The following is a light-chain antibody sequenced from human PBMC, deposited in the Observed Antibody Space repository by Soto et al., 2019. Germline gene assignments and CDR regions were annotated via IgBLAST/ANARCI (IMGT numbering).Light chain of an antibody. CDR3: HQYGTFPIT. CDR2: GAS. CDR1: QSVTSNY. J-gene: IGKJ5*01. V-gene: IGKV3-20*01. Sequence: EIVLTQSPGTLSLSPGDRATPCCRASQSVTSNYLAWYQQKPGQAPRLLISGASSRAAGISDKFSGSGSGTDVTLTISRLEPEEFAVYFCHQYGTFPITSGQGTRLRL.